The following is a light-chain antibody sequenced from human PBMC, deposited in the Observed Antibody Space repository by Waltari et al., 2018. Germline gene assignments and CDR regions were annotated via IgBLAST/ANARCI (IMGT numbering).Light chain of an antibody. CDR1: KLGDKY. CDR3: QTWDSSSYV. J-gene: IGLJ1*01. Sequence: SYELTQPPSVSVSPGQAVSITCSGKKLGDKYVNWYQQKAGQSPVLVIYEDTKRPSGIPWRLSASNSVNTATLTISETQAMDEADYYCQTWDSSSYVCGTGTTVTVL. CDR2: EDT. V-gene: IGLV3-1*01.